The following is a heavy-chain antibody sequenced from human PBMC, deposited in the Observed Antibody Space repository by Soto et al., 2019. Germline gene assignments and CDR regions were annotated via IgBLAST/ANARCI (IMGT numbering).Heavy chain of an antibody. Sequence: QVQLQQWGAGLLKPSETLALTCAVQGGSFSGYYWSWXXXXPERGLEWIADISDSGSAKYNPSLKSRLAISXXXXXXXXXXXXXXXXXXXXXXXXXXXXXXXXXXXXXXXXXXXXYFDPWGQGTLVTVSS. CDR1: GGSFSGYY. CDR3: XXXXXXXXXXXXXXXXXXXYFDP. V-gene: IGHV4-34*02. J-gene: IGHJ4*02. CDR2: ISDSGSA.